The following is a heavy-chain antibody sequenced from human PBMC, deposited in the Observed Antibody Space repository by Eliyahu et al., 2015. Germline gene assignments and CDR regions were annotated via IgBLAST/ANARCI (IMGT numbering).Heavy chain of an antibody. Sequence: NTNYNPSLKSRVTISVDTSKNQFSLKLSSVTAADTAVYYCARRVKRTLHRGLFDYWGQGTLVTVSS. J-gene: IGHJ4*02. CDR2: NT. CDR3: ARRVKRTLHRGLFDY. V-gene: IGHV4-34*01. D-gene: IGHD4-11*01.